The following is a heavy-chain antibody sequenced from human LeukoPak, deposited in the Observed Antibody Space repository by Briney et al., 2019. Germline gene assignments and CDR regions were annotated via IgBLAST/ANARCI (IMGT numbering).Heavy chain of an antibody. Sequence: GGSLRLSCAASGFTFSSYAMSWVRQAPGKGLEWVSAISGSGGSTYYADSVKGRFTISRDNSKNTLYLQTNSLRAEDTAVYYCAKADKYQLLPFDYWGQGTLVTVSS. V-gene: IGHV3-23*01. CDR1: GFTFSSYA. CDR3: AKADKYQLLPFDY. D-gene: IGHD2-2*01. CDR2: ISGSGGST. J-gene: IGHJ4*02.